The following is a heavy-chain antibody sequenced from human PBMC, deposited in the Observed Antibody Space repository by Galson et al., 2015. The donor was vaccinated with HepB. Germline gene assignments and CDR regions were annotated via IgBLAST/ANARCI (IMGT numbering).Heavy chain of an antibody. CDR3: ARVRGSGLDPHSWFDV. CDR2: IYPDDADT. V-gene: IGHV5-51*03. CDR1: GYTFSDDY. J-gene: IGHJ5*02. D-gene: IGHD3-10*01. Sequence: QSGAEVKKPGESLKISCEASGYTFSDDYIAWVRQMPGKGMECMGIIYPDDADTKYSASFQGQVTISVDKSVTTAYLQWSGLRASDIGIYYCARVRGSGLDPHSWFDVWGQGTLVTVSS.